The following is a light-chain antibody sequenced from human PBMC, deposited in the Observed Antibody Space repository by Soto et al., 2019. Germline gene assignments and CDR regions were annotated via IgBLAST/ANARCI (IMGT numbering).Light chain of an antibody. Sequence: QSALTQPPSASGSPGQSVTISCTGTSSDVGGYNYVSWYQQHPGKAPKLIIYHVTKRPSGVPDRFSGSKSGNTASLTVSGLQTEDEADYYCNSYAGSNNVVFGGGTQLTVL. CDR1: SSDVGGYNY. V-gene: IGLV2-8*01. CDR3: NSYAGSNNVV. J-gene: IGLJ2*01. CDR2: HVT.